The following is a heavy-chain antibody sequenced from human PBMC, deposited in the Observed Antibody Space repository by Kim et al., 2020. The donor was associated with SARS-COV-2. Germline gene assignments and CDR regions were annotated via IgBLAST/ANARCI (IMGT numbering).Heavy chain of an antibody. Sequence: GGSLRLSCAASGFTFSRYAMSWVRRAPGKGPEWIAAVNNGGNAYYANSAKGRFTVSRDNNRNTLDLQMNSLTAEDTALYFCAKDHPSSGWPTFDSWGQGTLVTVSS. CDR2: VNNGGNA. V-gene: IGHV3-23*01. J-gene: IGHJ4*02. CDR1: GFTFSRYA. CDR3: AKDHPSSGWPTFDS. D-gene: IGHD6-19*01.